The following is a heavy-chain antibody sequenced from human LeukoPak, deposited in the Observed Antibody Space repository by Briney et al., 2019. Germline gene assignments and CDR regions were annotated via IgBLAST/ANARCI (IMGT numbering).Heavy chain of an antibody. V-gene: IGHV1-46*01. D-gene: IGHD2-15*01. J-gene: IGHJ5*02. Sequence: ASVKVSCKASGYTFTSYYMHCVRQAPGQGLELMGIINPSGGSTSYAQKFQGRVTMTRDTSTSTVYMELSSLRSEDTAVYYCARGIVVVVAALYNWFDPWGQGTLVTVSS. CDR1: GYTFTSYY. CDR2: INPSGGST. CDR3: ARGIVVVVAALYNWFDP.